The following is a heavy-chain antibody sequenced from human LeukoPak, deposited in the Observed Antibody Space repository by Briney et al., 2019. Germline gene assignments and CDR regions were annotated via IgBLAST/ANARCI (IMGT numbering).Heavy chain of an antibody. Sequence: PGGSLRLSCAASGFTFSSYWMSWVRQAPGKGLEWVANIKPDGSATYYVDSVKGRFTISRDSTNNSLYLQMNSLRAGDTAVYYCARDSNIVSSSRDYWGQGTLVTVSP. D-gene: IGHD5/OR15-5a*01. V-gene: IGHV3-7*01. CDR1: GFTFSSYW. J-gene: IGHJ4*02. CDR2: IKPDGSAT. CDR3: ARDSNIVSSSRDY.